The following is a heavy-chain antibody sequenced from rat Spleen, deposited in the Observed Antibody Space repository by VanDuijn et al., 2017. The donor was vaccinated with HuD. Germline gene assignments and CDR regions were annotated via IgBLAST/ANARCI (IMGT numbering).Heavy chain of an antibody. CDR3: ARRHYGYTDYFDY. D-gene: IGHD1-9*01. CDR2: ISYGDSSGHSGT. CDR1: GITFNNYW. Sequence: EVQLVESGGGRVQPGRSLKLSCVASGITFNNYWMTWIRQAPGKGLEWVASISYGDSSGHSGTYYRDSVRGRFTISRDDAKSTLSLQMDSLRSGDTATYYCARRHYGYTDYFDYWGQGVMVTVSS. V-gene: IGHV5-31*01. J-gene: IGHJ2*01.